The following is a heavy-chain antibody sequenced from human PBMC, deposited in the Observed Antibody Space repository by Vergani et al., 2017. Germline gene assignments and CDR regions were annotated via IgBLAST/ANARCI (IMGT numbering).Heavy chain of an antibody. Sequence: EVQLVESGGGLVQPGGSLRLSCAASGFTFSSYWMSWVRQAPGKGLEWVANIKQDGSEKYYVDSVKGRFTISRDNAKNSLYLQMNSLRAEDTAVYYCARHQGYYYVSGSGNYFDYWGQGTLVTVSS. V-gene: IGHV3-7*01. CDR1: GFTFSSYW. CDR3: ARHQGYYYVSGSGNYFDY. CDR2: IKQDGSEK. D-gene: IGHD3-10*01. J-gene: IGHJ4*02.